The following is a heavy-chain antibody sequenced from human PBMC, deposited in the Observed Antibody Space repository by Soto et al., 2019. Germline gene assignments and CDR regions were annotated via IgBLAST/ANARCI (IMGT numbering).Heavy chain of an antibody. V-gene: IGHV4-4*01. CDR1: GGTIRSPDW. Sequence: LSLTCGVSGGTIRSPDWWTWVRQPPGKGLEWIGEIFQSGSTNYTPSLESRVTISVDKSKNQFSLTLTSVTAADTAVYFCARGRGRYSSGWSWFDPWGQGILVTVS. J-gene: IGHJ5*02. CDR3: ARGRGRYSSGWSWFDP. CDR2: IFQSGST. D-gene: IGHD6-19*01.